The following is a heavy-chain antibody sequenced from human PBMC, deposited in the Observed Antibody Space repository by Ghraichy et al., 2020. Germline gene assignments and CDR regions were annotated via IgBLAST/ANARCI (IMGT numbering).Heavy chain of an antibody. Sequence: SETLSLTCIVSGGSVTSDPYSWTWVRQPSGKCLEWIGYIYHSGSAFSNPSLKSRVAISVDKSENQFSLKLSSVSAADTGVYYCAVLASNGVDVWGQGTKVTVSS. J-gene: IGHJ6*02. CDR1: GGSVTSDPYS. CDR3: AVLASNGVDV. CDR2: IYHSGSA. V-gene: IGHV4-30-2*01. D-gene: IGHD3-3*01.